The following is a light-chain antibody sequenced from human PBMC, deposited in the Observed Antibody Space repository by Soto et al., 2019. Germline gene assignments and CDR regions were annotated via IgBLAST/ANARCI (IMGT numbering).Light chain of an antibody. CDR2: DVS. CDR3: SSYTSSSTPVV. V-gene: IGLV2-14*01. Sequence: QSALTQPASVSGSPGQSITISCTGTSSDVGGYNYVSWYQQHPGKAPKLMIYDVSNRPSGVSNRFSGSKSGNTASLTISGLQAEDEADDYCSSYTSSSTPVVFGGWTKLTVL. J-gene: IGLJ2*01. CDR1: SSDVGGYNY.